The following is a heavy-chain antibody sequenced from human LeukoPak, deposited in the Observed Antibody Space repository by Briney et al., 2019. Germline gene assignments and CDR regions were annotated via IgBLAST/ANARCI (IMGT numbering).Heavy chain of an antibody. CDR3: ARGTGSEAFDI. CDR2: IIPILGIA. J-gene: IGHJ3*02. V-gene: IGHV1-69*04. D-gene: IGHD2-15*01. CDR1: GGTFSSYA. Sequence: SVKVSCKASGGTFSSYAISWVRQAPGRGLEWMGRIIPILGIANYAQKFQGRVTITADKSTSTAYMELSGLRSEDTAVYYCARGTGSEAFDIWGPGTMVTVSS.